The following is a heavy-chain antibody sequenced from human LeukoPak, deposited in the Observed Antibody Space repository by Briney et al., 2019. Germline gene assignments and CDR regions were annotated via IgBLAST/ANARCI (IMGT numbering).Heavy chain of an antibody. CDR1: GFTFGDYA. CDR3: AKEVFRQGYGGIMDV. D-gene: IGHD3-16*01. Sequence: GGSLRLSCTASGFTFGDYAMSWVRQAPGKGLEWVAFIRDDGINEYYGDSVKGRFTISRDNSKDTLFLQMHSLRTEDTAVYYCAKEVFRQGYGGIMDVWGKGTTVTVSS. CDR2: IRDDGINE. J-gene: IGHJ6*03. V-gene: IGHV3-30*02.